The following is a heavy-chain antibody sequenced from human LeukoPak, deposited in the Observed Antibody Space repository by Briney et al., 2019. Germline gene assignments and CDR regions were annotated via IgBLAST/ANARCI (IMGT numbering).Heavy chain of an antibody. V-gene: IGHV1-69*04. J-gene: IGHJ6*02. D-gene: IGHD2-2*01. CDR2: IIPILGIA. Sequence: GASVKVSCKASGGTFSSYAISWVRQAPGQGLEWMGRIIPILGIANYAQKFQGRVTITADKSTSTAYMELSSLRSEDTAVYYCARVVVPAEDYYYYGMDVWGQGTTVTVSS. CDR3: ARVVVPAEDYYYYGMDV. CDR1: GGTFSSYA.